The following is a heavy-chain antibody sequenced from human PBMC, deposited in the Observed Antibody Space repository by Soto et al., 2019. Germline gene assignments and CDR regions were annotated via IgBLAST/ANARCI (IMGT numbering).Heavy chain of an antibody. D-gene: IGHD4-4*01. J-gene: IGHJ4*02. CDR3: VKDKLYSNYEHYFDH. V-gene: IGHV3-53*05. CDR2: TYTGGYT. CDR1: GFIVSDNY. Sequence: GGSLRLSCAASGFIVSDNYINWVRQAPGKGLEWVSVTYTGGYTYYADSVRGRFTISRDNAKNSLYLQMNSLRPEDTAFYYCVKDKLYSNYEHYFDHWGQGTLVTVSS.